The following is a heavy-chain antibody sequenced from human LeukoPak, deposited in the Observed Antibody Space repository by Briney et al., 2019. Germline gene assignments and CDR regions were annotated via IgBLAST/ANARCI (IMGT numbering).Heavy chain of an antibody. CDR2: INPNSGNT. D-gene: IGHD2-15*01. J-gene: IGHJ6*02. V-gene: IGHV1-8*02. Sequence: GASVTVSCKASGCTFTGYYMHWVRQAPGQGLEWMGWINPNSGNTGYAQKFQGRVTMTRNTSISTAYMELSSLRSEDTAVYYCARPHPGVVRKWSYGMDVWGQGTTVTVSS. CDR3: ARPHPGVVRKWSYGMDV. CDR1: GCTFTGYY.